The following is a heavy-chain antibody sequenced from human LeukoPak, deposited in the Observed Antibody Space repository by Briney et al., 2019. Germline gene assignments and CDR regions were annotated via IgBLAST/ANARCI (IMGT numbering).Heavy chain of an antibody. CDR1: GGSISSSSYY. J-gene: IGHJ4*02. D-gene: IGHD4-17*01. Sequence: SETLSLTCTVSGGSISSSSYYWGWIRQPPGKGLEWIGYIYYSGSTNYNPSLKSRVTISVDTSKNQFSLKLSSVTAADTAVYYCASGVTTTAFDYWGQGTLVTVSS. CDR3: ASGVTTTAFDY. CDR2: IYYSGST. V-gene: IGHV4-61*05.